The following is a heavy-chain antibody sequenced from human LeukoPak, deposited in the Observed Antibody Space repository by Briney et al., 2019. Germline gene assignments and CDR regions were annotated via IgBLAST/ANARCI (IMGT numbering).Heavy chain of an antibody. CDR2: IYYSGST. Sequence: SETLSLTCTVSGGSISSSSYYWGWIRQPPGKGLEWIGSIYYSGSTYYNPSLKSRVTISVDTSKNQFSLKLSSVTAADTAVYYCAREGPGPPFDYWGQGTLVTVSS. V-gene: IGHV4-39*07. CDR3: AREGPGPPFDY. CDR1: GGSISSSSYY. J-gene: IGHJ4*02.